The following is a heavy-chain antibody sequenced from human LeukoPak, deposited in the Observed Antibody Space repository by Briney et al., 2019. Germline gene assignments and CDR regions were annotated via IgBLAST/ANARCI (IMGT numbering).Heavy chain of an antibody. D-gene: IGHD2-15*01. J-gene: IGHJ4*02. V-gene: IGHV3-23*01. Sequence: GGSLRLSCAASGFTFSSYAMSWVRQAPGKGLEWVSAISGSGGSTYYADSVKGRFTISRDNSKNTLYLQMNSLRAEDTAVYYCARVGVFGYCTRDSCHSPHDSWGQGTLVTVSS. CDR2: ISGSGGST. CDR3: ARVGVFGYCTRDSCHSPHDS. CDR1: GFTFSSYA.